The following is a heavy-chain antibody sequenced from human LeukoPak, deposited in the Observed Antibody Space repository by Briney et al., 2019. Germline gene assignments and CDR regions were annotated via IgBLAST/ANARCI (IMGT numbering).Heavy chain of an antibody. Sequence: SETLSLTCTVSGGSISSYYWSWIRQPPGKGLEWIGYIYYSGTTKYNPSLRSRVTISVDTYKNQFSLKLNSVTAADTAVYYCARGQSSLGAFDIWGQGTMVTVSS. CDR1: GGSISSYY. V-gene: IGHV4-59*01. D-gene: IGHD2-2*01. J-gene: IGHJ3*02. CDR3: ARGQSSLGAFDI. CDR2: IYYSGTT.